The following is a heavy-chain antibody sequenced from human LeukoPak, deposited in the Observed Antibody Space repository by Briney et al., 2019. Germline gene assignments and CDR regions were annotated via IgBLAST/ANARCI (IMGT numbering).Heavy chain of an antibody. CDR3: ARGSTSFNWFDP. V-gene: IGHV1-69*01. J-gene: IGHJ5*02. Sequence: SVKVSCKASGGXFSSYAISWVRQAPGQGLEWMGGIIPIFGTANYAQKFQGRVTITADESTSTAYMELSSLRSEDTAVYYCARGSTSFNWFDPWGQGTLVTVSS. CDR1: GGXFSSYA. CDR2: IIPIFGTA. D-gene: IGHD2-2*01.